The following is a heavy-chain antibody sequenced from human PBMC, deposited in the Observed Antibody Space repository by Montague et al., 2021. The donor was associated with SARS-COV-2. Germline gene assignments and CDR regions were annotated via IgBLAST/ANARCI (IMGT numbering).Heavy chain of an antibody. J-gene: IGHJ2*01. CDR2: IYYSGTT. CDR3: AGEPLTTMILVVITQPRRYFDL. CDR1: GASISRGGFY. Sequence: TLSLTCTVSGASISRGGFYWSWLRQHPRKGLEWIGFIYYSGTTYHNPSLKSRITISIYKSKNQFSLKLSSATAADTAVYYCAGEPLTTMILVVITQPRRYFDLWGRGTLVTVSS. D-gene: IGHD3-22*01. V-gene: IGHV4-31*03.